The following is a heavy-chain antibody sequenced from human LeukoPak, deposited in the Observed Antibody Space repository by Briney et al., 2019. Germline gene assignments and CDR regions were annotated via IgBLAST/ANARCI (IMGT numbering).Heavy chain of an antibody. CDR3: ANGYYDSSGYYY. D-gene: IGHD3-22*01. V-gene: IGHV3-23*01. CDR2: ISGSGGST. Sequence: GGSLRLSCAASGFTFSSYAMRWVRQAPGKGPEWVSAISGSGGSTYYADSVKGRFTISRDNSKNTLYLQMNSLRAEDTAVYYCANGYYDSSGYYYWGQGTLVTVSS. CDR1: GFTFSSYA. J-gene: IGHJ4*02.